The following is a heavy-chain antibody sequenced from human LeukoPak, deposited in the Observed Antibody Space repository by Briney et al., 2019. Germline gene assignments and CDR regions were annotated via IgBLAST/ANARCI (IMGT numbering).Heavy chain of an antibody. CDR1: GFTFSSYA. D-gene: IGHD3-10*01. CDR3: ARTLLLWFGELLSPGMAFDI. V-gene: IGHV3-21*01. CDR2: ISSSSSYI. J-gene: IGHJ3*02. Sequence: GGSLRLSCAASGFTFSSYAMSWVRQAPGKGLEWASSISSSSSYIYYADSVKGRYTISRDNAKNSLYLQMNSLRAEDTAAYYCARTLLLWFGELLSPGMAFDIWGQGTMVTVSS.